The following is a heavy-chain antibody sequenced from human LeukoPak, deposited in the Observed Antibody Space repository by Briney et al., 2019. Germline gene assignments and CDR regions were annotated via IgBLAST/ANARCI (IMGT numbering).Heavy chain of an antibody. D-gene: IGHD5-18*01. J-gene: IGHJ4*02. CDR1: GFTFSSYA. V-gene: IGHV3-23*01. CDR2: ISGSGGST. Sequence: GGSLRLSCAAPGFTFSSYAMSWVRQAPGKGLEWVSAISGSGGSTYYADSVKGRFTISRDNSKNTLYLQMNSLRAEDTAVYYCAKDQRMVTVYFDYWGQGTLVTVSS. CDR3: AKDQRMVTVYFDY.